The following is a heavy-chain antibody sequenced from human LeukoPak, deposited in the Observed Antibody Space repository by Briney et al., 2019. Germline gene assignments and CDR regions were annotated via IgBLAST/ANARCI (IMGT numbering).Heavy chain of an antibody. D-gene: IGHD4-17*01. V-gene: IGHV4-59*01. J-gene: IGHJ6*02. Sequence: LSLTRTESGGSISNYYWSWIRQSPVKGLEWIGYIYFSGATNYNPSLKSRVTISVDTSKNQFSLKLSSVTAADTAVYYCAREDPQTTVPEGLDVWGQGTTVTVSS. CDR3: AREDPQTTVPEGLDV. CDR2: IYFSGAT. CDR1: GGSISNYY.